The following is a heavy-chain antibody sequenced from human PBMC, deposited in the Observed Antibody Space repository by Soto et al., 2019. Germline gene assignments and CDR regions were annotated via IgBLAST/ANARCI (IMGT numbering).Heavy chain of an antibody. CDR2: IYYSGST. V-gene: IGHV4-59*01. D-gene: IGHD4-17*01. J-gene: IGHJ4*02. CDR3: ARGNTVTQIDY. Sequence: SETLSLTCTVSGGSISSYYWSWIRQPPGKGLEWIGYIYYSGSTNYNPSLKSRVTISVDTSKNQFSLKLSSVTAADTAVYYCARGNTVTQIDYWGQGTLVTVSS. CDR1: GGSISSYY.